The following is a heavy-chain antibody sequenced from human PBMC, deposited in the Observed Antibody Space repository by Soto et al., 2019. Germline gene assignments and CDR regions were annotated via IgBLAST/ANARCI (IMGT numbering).Heavy chain of an antibody. CDR2: ISYDGSNK. CDR3: ARGYYYDSSGYPDY. CDR1: GFTFSSYA. J-gene: IGHJ4*02. Sequence: GGSLRLSCAASGFTFSSYAMHWVRQSPGKGLEWVAVISYDGSNKYYADSVKGRFTISRDNSKNTLYLQMNSLRAEDTAVYYCARGYYYDSSGYPDYWGQGTLVTVSS. V-gene: IGHV3-30-3*01. D-gene: IGHD3-22*01.